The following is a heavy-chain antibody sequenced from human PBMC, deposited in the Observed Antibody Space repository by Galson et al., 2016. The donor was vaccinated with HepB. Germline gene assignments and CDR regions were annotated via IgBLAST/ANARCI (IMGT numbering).Heavy chain of an antibody. J-gene: IGHJ4*02. Sequence: SLRLSCAASGFTLSSYWMSWVRQAPGKGLEWLANIKQVGSEKYYVDSVRGRFTISRDNAMNSLYLHMSSLRAEDTALYYCTRTISATAGIDWGQGTLVTVSS. V-gene: IGHV3-7*04. CDR2: IKQVGSEK. CDR3: TRTISATAGID. D-gene: IGHD6-13*01. CDR1: GFTLSSYW.